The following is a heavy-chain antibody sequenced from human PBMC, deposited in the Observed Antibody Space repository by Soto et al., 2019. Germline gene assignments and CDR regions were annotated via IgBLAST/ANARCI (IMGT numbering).Heavy chain of an antibody. J-gene: IGHJ4*02. V-gene: IGHV4-34*01. CDR1: GGSFSGYY. Sequence: QVQLQQWGAGLLKPSETLSLTCAVYGGSFSGYYWSWIRQPPGKGLEWIGEINHSGSTNYNPSLKSRVTISVVTSKNQFSLKLSSVTAADTAVYYCARDDGAVAGRAYYFDYWGQGTLVTVSS. D-gene: IGHD6-19*01. CDR2: INHSGST. CDR3: ARDDGAVAGRAYYFDY.